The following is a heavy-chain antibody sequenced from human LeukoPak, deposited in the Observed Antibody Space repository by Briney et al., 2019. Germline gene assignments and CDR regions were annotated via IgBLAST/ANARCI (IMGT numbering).Heavy chain of an antibody. CDR3: ARENYATPGALDP. CDR1: GGSISSSSYY. J-gene: IGHJ5*02. V-gene: IGHV4-39*07. CDR2: IYHSGST. Sequence: TSETLSLTCTVSGGSISSSSYYWGWIRQPPGKGLEWIGSIYHSGSTYYNPSLKSRVTISVDTSKNQFSLKLSSVTAADTAVYYCARENYATPGALDPWGQGTLVTVSS. D-gene: IGHD3-16*01.